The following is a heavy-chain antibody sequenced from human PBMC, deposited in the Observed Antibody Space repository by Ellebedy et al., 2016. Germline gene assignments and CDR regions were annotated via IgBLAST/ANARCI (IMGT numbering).Heavy chain of an antibody. V-gene: IGHV4-39*01. CDR1: GGSISSSLNY. Sequence: SETLSLTXTVSGGSISSSLNYWGWIRQPPGKGLEWIGSIYYSGSTYHNPSLKSRVTISVDTSKNQSSLQVSSVTAADSAVYYCARLRYGSGNAYYGMDVWGQGTTVTVSS. D-gene: IGHD3-10*01. CDR2: IYYSGST. J-gene: IGHJ6*02. CDR3: ARLRYGSGNAYYGMDV.